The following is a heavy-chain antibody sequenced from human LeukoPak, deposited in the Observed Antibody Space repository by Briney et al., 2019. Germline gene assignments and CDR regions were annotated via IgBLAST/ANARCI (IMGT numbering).Heavy chain of an antibody. V-gene: IGHV3-48*04. CDR1: GFTFSSYS. D-gene: IGHD3-10*01. CDR3: AKMGLLWFGELLSAFDI. Sequence: GGSLRLSCAASGFTFSSYSMNWVRQAPGKGLEWVSYISSSSSTIYYADSVKGRFTISRDNAKNSLYLQMNSLRAEDTALYYCAKMGLLWFGELLSAFDIWGQGTMVTVSS. CDR2: ISSSSSTI. J-gene: IGHJ3*02.